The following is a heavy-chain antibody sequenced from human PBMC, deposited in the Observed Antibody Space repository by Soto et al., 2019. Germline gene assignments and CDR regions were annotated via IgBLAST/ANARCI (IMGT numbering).Heavy chain of an antibody. D-gene: IGHD3-9*01. CDR1: GFTFSSYD. CDR2: TGTAGDT. J-gene: IGHJ4*02. V-gene: IGHV3-13*04. CDR3: ARAIWPTRFDY. Sequence: PGGSLRLSCSASGFTFSSYDMNWDRQGPGQGLQWVSATGTAGDTNYAGSVKGRFTSSRENAKNALYLQMNSLRAGDTAIYFCARAIWPTRFDYWGQGTLVTVSS.